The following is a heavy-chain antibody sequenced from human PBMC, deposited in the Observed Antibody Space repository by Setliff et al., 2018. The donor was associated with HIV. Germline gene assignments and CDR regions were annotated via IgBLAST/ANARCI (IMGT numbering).Heavy chain of an antibody. CDR1: GYTFTGYY. V-gene: IGHV1-2*06. J-gene: IGHJ6*03. D-gene: IGHD5-12*01. Sequence: GASVKVSCKASGYTFTGYYMHWVRQAPGQGLEWMGRINPYTGDTNYAQRFQGRVTMTRDTSITTAYMELSSLTSDDTAVYYCARGSTIINYYYYFMDVWGKGTTVTVSS. CDR3: ARGSTIINYYYYFMDV. CDR2: INPYTGDT.